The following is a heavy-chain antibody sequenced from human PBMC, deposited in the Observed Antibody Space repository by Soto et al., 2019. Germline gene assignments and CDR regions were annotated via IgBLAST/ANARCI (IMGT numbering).Heavy chain of an antibody. CDR3: AREGFTYYDFWSGYSQPSGMDV. V-gene: IGHV1-46*01. CDR1: GYTFISYY. Sequence: ASVKVSCKASGYTFISYYMHWVRQAPGQGLEWMGIINPSGGSTSYAQKFQGRVTMTRDTSTSTVYMELSSLRSEDTAVYYCAREGFTYYDFWSGYSQPSGMDVWGQGTTVTVSS. D-gene: IGHD3-3*01. J-gene: IGHJ6*02. CDR2: INPSGGST.